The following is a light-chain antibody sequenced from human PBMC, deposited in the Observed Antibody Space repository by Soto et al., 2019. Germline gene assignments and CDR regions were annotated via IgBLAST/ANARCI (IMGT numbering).Light chain of an antibody. CDR2: EVS. CDR1: QSLLHITGETF. J-gene: IGKJ5*01. V-gene: IGKV2D-29*02. Sequence: VMTKTPLSLSVAPGQPASISFKCSQSLLHITGETFLFWYLQKPGQSPQPLIYEVSTRVSGVPDRFSGSGSGTDFTLEISRVETDDVGIYYCMQSTQLPPTFGQGTRLEIK. CDR3: MQSTQLPPT.